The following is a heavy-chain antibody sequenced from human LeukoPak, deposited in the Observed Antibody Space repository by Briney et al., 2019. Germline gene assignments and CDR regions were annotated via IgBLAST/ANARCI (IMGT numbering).Heavy chain of an antibody. D-gene: IGHD2-2*03. CDR2: ISGSGGST. Sequence: PGGSLRLSCAASGFTFSSYAMSWVGQAPGKGLEWVSAISGSGGSTYYADSVKGRFTISRDNSKNTLYLQMNSLRAEDTAVYYCAKDPQTPRGYFPGGDGMDVWGQGTTVTVSS. CDR3: AKDPQTPRGYFPGGDGMDV. V-gene: IGHV3-23*01. CDR1: GFTFSSYA. J-gene: IGHJ6*02.